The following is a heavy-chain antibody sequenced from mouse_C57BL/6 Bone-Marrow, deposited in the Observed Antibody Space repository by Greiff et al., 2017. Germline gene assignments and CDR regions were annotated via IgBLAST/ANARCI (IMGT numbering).Heavy chain of an antibody. D-gene: IGHD1-1*02. CDR2: ISGGGGNT. V-gene: IGHV5-9*01. Sequence: EVHLVESGGGLVKPGGSLKLSCAASGFTFSSYTMSWVRQTPGKRLGWVATISGGGGNTYYPDSVTGRFTFSRDKAKNTLYLQMSSLRSEDTALYYCARHRYYGKAYFDYWGQGTTLTVSS. CDR1: GFTFSSYT. CDR3: ARHRYYGKAYFDY. J-gene: IGHJ2*01.